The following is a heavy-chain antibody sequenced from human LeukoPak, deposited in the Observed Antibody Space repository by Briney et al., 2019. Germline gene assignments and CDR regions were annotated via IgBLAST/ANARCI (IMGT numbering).Heavy chain of an antibody. D-gene: IGHD1-26*01. J-gene: IGHJ3*02. V-gene: IGHV3-72*01. Sequence: GGSLRLSCAASGSSFTFSDHYMDWVRQAPGKGLEWVGRSRNKAKSDTTEYAASVKGRFTISRDDSKKSLYLEMNSLKIEDTAVYYCTRGYSGSDVYAFDIWGQGTMVTVSS. CDR1: GSSFTFSDHY. CDR2: SRNKAKSDTT. CDR3: TRGYSGSDVYAFDI.